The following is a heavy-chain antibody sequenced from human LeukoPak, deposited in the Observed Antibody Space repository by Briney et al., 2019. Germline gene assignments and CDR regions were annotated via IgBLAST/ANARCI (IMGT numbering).Heavy chain of an antibody. V-gene: IGHV1-69*13. CDR2: IIPIFGTA. D-gene: IGHD2-15*01. CDR1: GGTFSSYA. CDR3: AGYCSGGSCYFANYYYGMDV. J-gene: IGHJ6*02. Sequence: GASAKVSCKASGGTFSSYAISWVRQAPGQGLEWMGGIIPIFGTANYAQKFQGRVTITADESTSTAYMELSSLRSEDTAVYYCAGYCSGGSCYFANYYYGMDVWGQGTTVTVSS.